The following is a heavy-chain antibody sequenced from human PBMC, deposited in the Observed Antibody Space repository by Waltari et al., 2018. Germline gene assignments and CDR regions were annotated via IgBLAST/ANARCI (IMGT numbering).Heavy chain of an antibody. CDR2: ISYDGSNK. Sequence: QVQLVESGGGVVQPGRSLSLSCAAAGFTFSSYAMHWVRPAPGKGLEWVAVISYDGSNKYYADSVKGRFTISRDNSKNTLYLQMNSLRAEDTAVYYCARARLTYYDFWSDAFDIWGQGTMVTVSS. V-gene: IGHV3-30-3*01. J-gene: IGHJ3*02. D-gene: IGHD3-3*01. CDR1: GFTFSSYA. CDR3: ARARLTYYDFWSDAFDI.